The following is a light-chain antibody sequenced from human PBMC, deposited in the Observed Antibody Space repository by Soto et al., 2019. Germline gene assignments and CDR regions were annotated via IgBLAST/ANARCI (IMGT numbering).Light chain of an antibody. CDR2: DAS. Sequence: IQMTQSPSTLSASLGDRVTFTCRASQSVRNWLAWYQQKPGKAPKLLIYDASSLEGGVPSRFSGSGSVTEFTLTISSLQPDDFATYYCQQYNDYPWTFGQGTKVDIK. V-gene: IGKV1-5*01. J-gene: IGKJ1*01. CDR1: QSVRNW. CDR3: QQYNDYPWT.